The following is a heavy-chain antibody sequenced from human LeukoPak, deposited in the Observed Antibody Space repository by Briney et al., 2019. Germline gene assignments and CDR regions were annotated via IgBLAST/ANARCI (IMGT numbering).Heavy chain of an antibody. J-gene: IGHJ4*02. Sequence: SETMSLTCAVYGGSFSGYYWSWIRQPPGKGLEWIGEINHSGSTNYNPSLESRVTISVDTSKNQFSLKLSSVTAADTAVYYCARGRRVGATLLDYWGQGTLVTVSS. CDR1: GGSFSGYY. D-gene: IGHD1-26*01. CDR2: INHSGST. CDR3: ARGRRVGATLLDY. V-gene: IGHV4-34*01.